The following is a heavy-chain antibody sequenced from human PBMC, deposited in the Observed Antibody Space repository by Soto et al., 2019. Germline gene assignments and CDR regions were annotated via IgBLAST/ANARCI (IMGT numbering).Heavy chain of an antibody. CDR3: TRPKNELRFYSYNGIDG. CDR2: IYSGGST. Sequence: PGGSLRLSCAASGLSVSSNYMSWVRQAPGKGLEWVSVIYSGGSTDYADSVKGRFTISRDDSKNTAYLQMNSLKTEDTAVYYCTRPKNELRFYSYNGIDGWGQGTTVTVSS. CDR1: GLSVSSNY. J-gene: IGHJ6*02. D-gene: IGHD5-12*01. V-gene: IGHV3-66*04.